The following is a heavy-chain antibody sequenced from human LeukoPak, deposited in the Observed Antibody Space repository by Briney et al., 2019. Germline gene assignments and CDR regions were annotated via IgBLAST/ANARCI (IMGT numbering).Heavy chain of an antibody. Sequence: SETLSPTCTVSGGSISSYYWSWIRQPAGKGLEWIGRIYTSGSTNYNPSLKSRVTISVDKSKNQFSLKLSSVTAADTAVYYCARDYYDSSGYYGVPRYYYYYMDVWGKGTTVTVSS. CDR2: IYTSGST. D-gene: IGHD3-22*01. CDR3: ARDYYDSSGYYGVPRYYYYYMDV. V-gene: IGHV4-4*07. J-gene: IGHJ6*03. CDR1: GGSISSYY.